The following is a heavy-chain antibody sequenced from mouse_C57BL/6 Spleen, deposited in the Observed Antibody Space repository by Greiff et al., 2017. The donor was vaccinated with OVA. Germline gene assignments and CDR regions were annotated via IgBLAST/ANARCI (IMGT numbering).Heavy chain of an antibody. CDR1: GYTFTDYN. D-gene: IGHD2-5*01. J-gene: IGHJ2*01. Sequence: EVQLQQSGPELVKPGASVKMSCKASGYTFTDYNMHWVKQSHGKSLEWIGYINPNNGGTSYNQKFKGKATLTVNKSSSTAYMELRSLTSEDSAVYYCASPLYYSNSLYFDYWGQGTTLTVSS. CDR2: INPNNGGT. CDR3: ASPLYYSNSLYFDY. V-gene: IGHV1-22*01.